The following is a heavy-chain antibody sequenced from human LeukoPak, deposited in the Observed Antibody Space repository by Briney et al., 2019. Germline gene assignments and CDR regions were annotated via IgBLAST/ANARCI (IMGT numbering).Heavy chain of an antibody. V-gene: IGHV3-23*01. CDR3: AKRTVDGSGSYFMSYFDY. CDR2: ISGSGGST. D-gene: IGHD3-10*01. CDR1: GFTFSSYA. Sequence: PGGSLRLSCAASGFTFSSYAMSWVRQAPGKGLEWVSAISGSGGSTYYADSVKGRFTISRDNSKNTLYLQMNSLRAEDTAVYYCAKRTVDGSGSYFMSYFDYWGQGTLVTVSS. J-gene: IGHJ4*02.